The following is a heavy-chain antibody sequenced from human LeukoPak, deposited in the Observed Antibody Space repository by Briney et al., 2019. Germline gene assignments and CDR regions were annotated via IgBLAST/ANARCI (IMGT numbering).Heavy chain of an antibody. D-gene: IGHD6-19*01. CDR1: GFTFSDYY. V-gene: IGHV3-11*03. Sequence: PGGSLRLSCAASGFTFSDYYMSWIRQAPGKGLEWVSSISSDSTGTYYADSVKGRFTISRDNSKNTLYLQMDSLRVEDTAVYHCARRDSSGWYALDYWGQGTLVTVSS. CDR2: ISSDSTGT. CDR3: ARRDSSGWYALDY. J-gene: IGHJ4*02.